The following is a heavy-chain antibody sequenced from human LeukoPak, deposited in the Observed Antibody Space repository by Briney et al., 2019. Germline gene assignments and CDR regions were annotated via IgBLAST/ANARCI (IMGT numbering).Heavy chain of an antibody. CDR1: GGSFSGYY. CDR2: INHSGST. Sequence: SETLSLTCAVYGGSFSGYYWSWIRQPPGKGLEWIGEINHSGSTNYNPSLKSRVTISVDTSKNQFSLKLSSVTAADTAVYYCAREGYSGYDYDDYWGQGTLVTVSS. D-gene: IGHD5-12*01. J-gene: IGHJ4*02. V-gene: IGHV4-34*01. CDR3: AREGYSGYDYDDY.